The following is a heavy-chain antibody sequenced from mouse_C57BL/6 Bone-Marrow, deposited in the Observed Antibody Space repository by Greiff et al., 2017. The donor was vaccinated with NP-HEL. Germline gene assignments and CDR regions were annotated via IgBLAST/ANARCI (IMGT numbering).Heavy chain of an antibody. D-gene: IGHD2-4*01. V-gene: IGHV1-82*01. J-gene: IGHJ4*01. CDR2: IYPGDGDT. CDR1: GYAFSSSW. Sequence: VQLVESGPELVKPGASVKISCKASGYAFSSSWMNWVKQRPGKGLEWIGRIYPGDGDTNYNGKFKGKATLTADKSSSTAYMQLSSLTSEDSAVYFCARGGYDYDHYYAMDYWGQGTSVTVSS. CDR3: ARGGYDYDHYYAMDY.